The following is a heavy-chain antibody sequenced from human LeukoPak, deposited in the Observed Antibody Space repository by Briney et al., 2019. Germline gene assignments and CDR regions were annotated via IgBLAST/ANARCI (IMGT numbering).Heavy chain of an antibody. Sequence: GGSLRLSCAGSGFIFNNYAMHWARQPPGKGLEWVSGISWNSGSIDYADSVKGRFTISRDNAKNSLYLQMNSLRVEDTAFYYCAKDNRRHYTSGPNPDSLHWGQGALVTVSS. V-gene: IGHV3-9*01. J-gene: IGHJ4*02. CDR3: AKDNRRHYTSGPNPDSLH. D-gene: IGHD6-19*01. CDR2: ISWNSGSI. CDR1: GFIFNNYA.